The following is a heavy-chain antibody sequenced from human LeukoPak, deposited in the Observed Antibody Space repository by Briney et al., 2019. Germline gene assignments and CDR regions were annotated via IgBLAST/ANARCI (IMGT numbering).Heavy chain of an antibody. CDR1: GFTFSSYS. CDR3: ARELTVTTDAFDI. V-gene: IGHV3-21*01. J-gene: IGHJ3*02. Sequence: GGSLRLSCAASGFTFSSYSMNWVRQAPGKGLEWVSSISTSSSYIYYADSVKGRFTISRDNAKNSLYLQMNSLRAEDTAVYYCARELTVTTDAFDIWGQGTMVTVSS. CDR2: ISTSSSYI. D-gene: IGHD4-17*01.